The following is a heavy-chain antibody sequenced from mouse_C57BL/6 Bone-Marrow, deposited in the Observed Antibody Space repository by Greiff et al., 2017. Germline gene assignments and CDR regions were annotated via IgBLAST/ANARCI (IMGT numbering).Heavy chain of an antibody. J-gene: IGHJ2*01. CDR3: ARGVTRYFGY. CDR2: IGPNSGGT. CDR1: GYTFTSYW. V-gene: IGHV1-72*01. D-gene: IGHD2-1*01. Sequence: QVQLQQPGAGLVKPGASVKLSCKASGYTFTSYWMHWVKQRPGRGLEWIGRIGPNSGGTKYNEKFKSKGTLTVDKPSSTAYMQLSSLTSEDSAVYYCARGVTRYFGYWGQGTTLTVSS.